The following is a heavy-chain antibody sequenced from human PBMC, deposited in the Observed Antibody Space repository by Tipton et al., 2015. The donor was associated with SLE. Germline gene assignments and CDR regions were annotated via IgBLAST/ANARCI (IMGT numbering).Heavy chain of an antibody. CDR2: ISAYNGNT. CDR3: ARDQWADAAAGREGAFDI. J-gene: IGHJ3*02. Sequence: QLVQSGAEVKKPGASVKVSCKASGYTFTSYGISWVRQAPGQGFEWMGWISAYNGNTNYAQKLQGRVTMTTDTSTSTAYMELRSLRSDDTAVDYCARDQWADAAAGREGAFDIWGQGTMVTVSS. CDR1: GYTFTSYG. V-gene: IGHV1-18*01. D-gene: IGHD6-13*01.